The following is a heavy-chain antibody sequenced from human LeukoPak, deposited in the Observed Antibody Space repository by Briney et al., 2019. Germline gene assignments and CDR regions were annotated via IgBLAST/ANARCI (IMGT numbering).Heavy chain of an antibody. V-gene: IGHV3-7*01. CDR2: KQQDGSGK. CDR3: ARDRGGFLEWLLNPKDAFDI. J-gene: IGHJ3*02. Sequence: PGGSLRLSCAASGFTFSSYWMTWVRQAPGQGLEWVANKQQDGSGKYYVDSVKGRFTISRDNAKNSLYLQMNSLRAEDTAVYYCARDRGGFLEWLLNPKDAFDIWGQGTMVTVSS. CDR1: GFTFSSYW. D-gene: IGHD3-3*01.